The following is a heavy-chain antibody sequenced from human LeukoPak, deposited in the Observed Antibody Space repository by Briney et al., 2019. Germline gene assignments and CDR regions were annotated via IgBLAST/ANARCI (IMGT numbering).Heavy chain of an antibody. J-gene: IGHJ4*02. CDR2: IYYSGST. CDR3: ARCGYSYGSEFDY. CDR1: GGSISSYY. D-gene: IGHD5-18*01. V-gene: IGHV4-59*01. Sequence: SETLSLTCTVSGGSISSYYWSWFRQPPGKGLEWIGYIYYSGSTNYNPSLKSRVTISVDTSKNQFSLKLSSVTAADTAVYYCARCGYSYGSEFDYWGQGTLVTVSS.